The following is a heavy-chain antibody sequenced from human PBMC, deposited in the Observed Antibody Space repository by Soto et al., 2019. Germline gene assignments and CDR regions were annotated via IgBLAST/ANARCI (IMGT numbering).Heavy chain of an antibody. CDR3: AREPPNYYGSGSYFGY. V-gene: IGHV3-33*01. J-gene: IGHJ4*02. CDR1: GFTFSSYG. D-gene: IGHD3-10*01. CDR2: IWYDGSNK. Sequence: GGSLRLSCAASGFTFSSYGMHWVRQAPGKGLEWVAVIWYDGSNKYYADSVKGRFTISRDNSKNTLYLQMNSLRAEDTAVYYCAREPPNYYGSGSYFGYWGQGTLVTVSS.